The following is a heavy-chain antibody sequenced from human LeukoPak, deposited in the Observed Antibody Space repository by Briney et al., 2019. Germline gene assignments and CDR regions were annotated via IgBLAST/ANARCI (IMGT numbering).Heavy chain of an antibody. D-gene: IGHD4-17*01. CDR3: ARGLGATVTTIYFGYNWFDP. V-gene: IGHV4-38-2*01. CDR1: GYSISSGYY. Sequence: PSETLSLTCAVSGYSISSGYYWGRIRQPPGKGLEWIGSIYHSGSTYYNPSLKSRVTISVDTSKNQFSLKLSSVTAADTAVYYCARGLGATVTTIYFGYNWFDPWGQGTLVTVSS. J-gene: IGHJ5*02. CDR2: IYHSGST.